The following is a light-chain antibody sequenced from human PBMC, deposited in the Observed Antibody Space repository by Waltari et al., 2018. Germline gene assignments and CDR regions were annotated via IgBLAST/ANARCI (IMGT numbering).Light chain of an antibody. V-gene: IGKV3-11*01. J-gene: IGKJ4*01. Sequence: EIVLTQSPGTLSLSPGERATLPCRASQSVSNSLAWYQQKPGQAPRLLIYLASSRATGVPDRFSGSGSATDFTLTISSLEPEDFAVYYCQQRSNWLTFGGGTKVEIK. CDR2: LAS. CDR1: QSVSNS. CDR3: QQRSNWLT.